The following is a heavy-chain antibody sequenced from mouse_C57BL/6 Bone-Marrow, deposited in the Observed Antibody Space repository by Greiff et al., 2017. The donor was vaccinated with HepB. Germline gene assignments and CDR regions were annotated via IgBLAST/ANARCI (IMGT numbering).Heavy chain of an antibody. CDR1: GYTFTSYG. J-gene: IGHJ4*01. D-gene: IGHD2-4*01. V-gene: IGHV1-81*01. CDR2: IYPRSGNT. CDR3: ARAGSTMITHYYAMDY. Sequence: VQLVESGAELARPGASVKLSCKASGYTFTSYGISWVKQRTGQGLEWIGEIYPRSGNTYYNEKFKGKATLTADKSSSTAYMELRSLTSEDSAVYFCARAGSTMITHYYAMDYWGQGTSVTVSS.